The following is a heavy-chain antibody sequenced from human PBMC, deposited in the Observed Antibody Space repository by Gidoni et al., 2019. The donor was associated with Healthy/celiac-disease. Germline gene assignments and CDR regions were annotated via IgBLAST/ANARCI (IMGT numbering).Heavy chain of an antibody. CDR3: ARGPRGIAAAGHYFDY. CDR1: GGSISITNW. V-gene: IGHV4-4*02. CDR2: IYHSGST. D-gene: IGHD6-13*01. J-gene: IGHJ4*02. Sequence: QVQLQDSGPGLVKPSWTLSLTCAVSGGSISITNWWSWVRQPPGKGLEWIGEIYHSGSTNYNPSLKSRVTISVDKSKNQFSLKLSSVTAADTAVYYCARGPRGIAAAGHYFDYWGQGTLVTVSS.